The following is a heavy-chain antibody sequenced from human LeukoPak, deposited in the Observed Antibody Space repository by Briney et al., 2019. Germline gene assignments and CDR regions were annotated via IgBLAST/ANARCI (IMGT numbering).Heavy chain of an antibody. CDR2: IYYSGST. V-gene: IGHV4-31*03. Sequence: SETPSLTCTVSGASISSDNYYWSWIRQYPGKGLEWIGYIYYSGSTYYNPSLKSRVAISVDTSKNQFSLKLSSVTAADTAVYYCARMKLELGREWELLGGLDYWGQGTLVTVSS. D-gene: IGHD1-26*01. CDR1: GASISSDNYY. CDR3: ARMKLELGREWELLGGLDY. J-gene: IGHJ4*02.